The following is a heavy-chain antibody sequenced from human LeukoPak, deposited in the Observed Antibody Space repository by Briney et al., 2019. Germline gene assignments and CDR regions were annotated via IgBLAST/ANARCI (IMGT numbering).Heavy chain of an antibody. V-gene: IGHV5-51*01. J-gene: IGHJ4*02. D-gene: IGHD6-6*01. CDR2: IYPGGSDT. Sequence: GESLKIPRKGSGYSFTSYWIGWVRQMPGKGLEWMGIIYPGGSDTRYSPSFQGQVTISADKSISTAYLQWSSLKASDTAMYYCASSLAARQLDYWGQGTLVTVSS. CDR1: GYSFTSYW. CDR3: ASSLAARQLDY.